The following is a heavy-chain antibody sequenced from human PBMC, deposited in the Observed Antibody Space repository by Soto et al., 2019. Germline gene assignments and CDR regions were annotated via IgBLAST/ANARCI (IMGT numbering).Heavy chain of an antibody. V-gene: IGHV1-24*01. CDR2: FDPEDGET. CDR1: GYTLTELS. CDR3: ATVTHSSGYYGFDY. Sequence: ASVKVSCKVSGYTLTELSMHWVRQAPGKGLEWMGGFDPEDGETIYAQKFQGRVTMTEDTSTDTAYMELSSLRSEDTAVYYCATVTHSSGYYGFDYWGQGTLVTVSS. D-gene: IGHD3-22*01. J-gene: IGHJ4*02.